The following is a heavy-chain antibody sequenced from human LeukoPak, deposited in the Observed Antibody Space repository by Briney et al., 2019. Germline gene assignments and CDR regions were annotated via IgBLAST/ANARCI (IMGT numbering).Heavy chain of an antibody. CDR1: GFTFDDYA. J-gene: IGHJ4*02. CDR3: ARGGSSWYWDY. D-gene: IGHD6-13*01. Sequence: GGSLRLSCAASGFTFDDYAVHWVRQAPGKGLEWVSGISWNSGSIGYADSVKGRFTISRDNAKNSLYLQMNSLRAEDTAVYYCARGGSSWYWDYWGQGTLVTVSS. CDR2: ISWNSGSI. V-gene: IGHV3-9*01.